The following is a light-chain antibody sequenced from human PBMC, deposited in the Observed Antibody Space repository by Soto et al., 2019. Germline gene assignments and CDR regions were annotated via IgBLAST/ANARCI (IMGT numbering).Light chain of an antibody. CDR2: AAS. CDR1: QSISSY. J-gene: IGKJ1*01. CDR3: QQFHSYPRR. V-gene: IGKV1-9*01. Sequence: DIHMTNSPSAVSASVGDRVTITCRASQSISSYLNWYQQKPGKAPKLLIFAASSLQSGVPSRFSVSGSGTEFTLTMTCLQPEDFATYCCQQFHSYPRRFGQRAKVDIK.